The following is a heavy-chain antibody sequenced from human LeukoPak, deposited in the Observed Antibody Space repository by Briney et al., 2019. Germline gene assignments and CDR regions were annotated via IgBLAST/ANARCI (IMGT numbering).Heavy chain of an antibody. V-gene: IGHV1-18*01. CDR3: ARAGYCSSTSCYDNWYDP. Sequence: ASVKVSCKASGYTFTSYGISWVRQAPGQGLEWMGWISAYNGNTNYAQKLQGRVTMTTDTSTSTAYMELSSLRSEDTAVYYCARAGYCSSTSCYDNWYDPWGQGTLVTVSS. J-gene: IGHJ5*02. D-gene: IGHD2-2*01. CDR2: ISAYNGNT. CDR1: GYTFTSYG.